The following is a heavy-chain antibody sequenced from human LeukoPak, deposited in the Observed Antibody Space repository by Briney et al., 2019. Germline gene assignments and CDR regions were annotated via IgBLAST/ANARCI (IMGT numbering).Heavy chain of an antibody. J-gene: IGHJ1*01. V-gene: IGHV3-74*01. D-gene: IGHD2-21*01. CDR3: PRPPSEIRGDYPEYCRH. CDR1: VFTIMRYR. Sequence: GGSLRLSCVAPVFTIMRYRIHLVCQAPGKGLVWVSRIKSDGSTNYADSVKGRFTISRDNAKNTVSLQMNSLRAEDTGVYYSPRPPSEIRGDYPEYCRHWAQGTLVTVSS. CDR2: IKSDGST.